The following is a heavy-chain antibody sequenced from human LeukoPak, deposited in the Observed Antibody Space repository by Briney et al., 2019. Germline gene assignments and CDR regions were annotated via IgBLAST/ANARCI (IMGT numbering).Heavy chain of an antibody. D-gene: IGHD5-18*01. J-gene: IGHJ4*02. Sequence: GSLRLSCAASGFTFSSYSMNWVRQAPGKGLEWVSSISSSSSYIYYADSVKGRFTISRDNAKNSLYLQMNSLRAEDTAVYYCARDLRGYSYGPLDYWGQGTLVTVSS. V-gene: IGHV3-21*01. CDR3: ARDLRGYSYGPLDY. CDR1: GFTFSSYS. CDR2: ISSSSSYI.